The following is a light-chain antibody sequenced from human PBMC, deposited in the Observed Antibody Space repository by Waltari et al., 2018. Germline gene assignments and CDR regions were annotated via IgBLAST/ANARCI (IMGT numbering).Light chain of an antibody. CDR2: GAS. CDR3: QQSYSSPYT. Sequence: IQMTQSPSSQSASVGDRVTITCRASQSITTFLNWYQQKPGKAPKLLIYGASSLQSGVPSRFSGSGSGTDFTLTISSLQVEDFATYYCQQSYSSPYTFGQGTNLEIK. J-gene: IGKJ2*01. CDR1: QSITTF. V-gene: IGKV1-39*01.